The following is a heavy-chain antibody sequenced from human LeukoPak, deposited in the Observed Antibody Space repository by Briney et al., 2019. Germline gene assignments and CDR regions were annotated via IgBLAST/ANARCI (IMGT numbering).Heavy chain of an antibody. D-gene: IGHD5-12*01. Sequence: GGSLSLSCAASGFTFSAYGMSWVRQAPGKGLEWVSYMSSSTEYIHYADSVKGRFTISRDNAKNPLYLQMDSLRAEDTAVYYCARAGLRYGFDYWGQGTLVTVSS. J-gene: IGHJ4*02. CDR1: GFTFSAYG. V-gene: IGHV3-21*01. CDR2: MSSSTEYI. CDR3: ARAGLRYGFDY.